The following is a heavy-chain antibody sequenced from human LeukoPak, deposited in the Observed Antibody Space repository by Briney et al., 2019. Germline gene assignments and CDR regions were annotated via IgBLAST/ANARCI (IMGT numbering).Heavy chain of an antibody. Sequence: GGSPRLSCTASGFTFGDYAMSWVRQAPGKGLEWVGFIRSKAYGGTTEYAASVKGRFTISRDDSKSIAYLQMNSLKTEDTAVYYCTHCSSTSCYLFDYWGQGTLVTVSS. CDR2: IRSKAYGGTT. V-gene: IGHV3-49*04. CDR3: THCSSTSCYLFDY. J-gene: IGHJ4*02. CDR1: GFTFGDYA. D-gene: IGHD2-2*01.